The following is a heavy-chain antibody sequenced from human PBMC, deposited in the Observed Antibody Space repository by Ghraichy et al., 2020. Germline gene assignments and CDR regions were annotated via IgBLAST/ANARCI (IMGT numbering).Heavy chain of an antibody. CDR2: TYYRSQWHF. J-gene: IGHJ4*02. V-gene: IGHV6-1*01. D-gene: IGHD3-16*01. Sequence: PTLSLTCAISGDDVSRDTATWNWLRHSPSRGLEWLGKTYYRSQWHFEYATSVEGRISVSPDTSKNQFGMQLKSVTPEDTATYYCARAGGGYYDYWSLGSLVTVTS. CDR3: ARAGGGYYDY. CDR1: GDDVSRDTAT.